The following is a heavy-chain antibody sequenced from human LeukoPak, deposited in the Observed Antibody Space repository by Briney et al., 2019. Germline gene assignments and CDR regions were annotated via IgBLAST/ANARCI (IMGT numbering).Heavy chain of an antibody. Sequence: SETLSLTCSVSGGSISSSSSYWGWIRQPPGKGLEWIGSIYYSGSSFDNPALKSRVTISVDTSKNQFSLKLSSVTAADTAVYYCARVLFRYYDSSGAHRAFDIWGQGTMVTVSS. CDR3: ARVLFRYYDSSGAHRAFDI. V-gene: IGHV4-39*07. CDR2: IYYSGSS. D-gene: IGHD3-22*01. J-gene: IGHJ3*02. CDR1: GGSISSSSSY.